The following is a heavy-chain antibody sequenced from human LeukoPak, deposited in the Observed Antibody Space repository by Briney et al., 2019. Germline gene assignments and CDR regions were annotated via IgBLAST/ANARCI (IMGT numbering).Heavy chain of an antibody. CDR1: AFSLNAYN. J-gene: IGHJ3*02. Sequence: GGSLRLSCAASAFSLNAYNMNWVRQAPGKGLEWVSSISYTGTYIYYADSVKGRFTISRDNAKNSLYLQMNSLRAEDTAVYYCARDLYSSGWYNAFDIWGQGTMVTVSS. D-gene: IGHD6-19*01. V-gene: IGHV3-21*01. CDR3: ARDLYSSGWYNAFDI. CDR2: ISYTGTYI.